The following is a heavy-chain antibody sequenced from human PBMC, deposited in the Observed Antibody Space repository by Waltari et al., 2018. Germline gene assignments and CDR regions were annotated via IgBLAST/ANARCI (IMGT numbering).Heavy chain of an antibody. Sequence: QVQLVQSGAEVTKPGASVKVSCKASGYTFTGYYMPWVRQAPGQGLEWMGRINPNSGGTNYAQKFQGRVTMTRDTSISTAYMELSRLRSDDTAVYYCARVREYSGYDGLDYWGQGTLVTVSS. D-gene: IGHD5-12*01. J-gene: IGHJ4*02. CDR2: INPNSGGT. CDR3: ARVREYSGYDGLDY. CDR1: GYTFTGYY. V-gene: IGHV1-2*06.